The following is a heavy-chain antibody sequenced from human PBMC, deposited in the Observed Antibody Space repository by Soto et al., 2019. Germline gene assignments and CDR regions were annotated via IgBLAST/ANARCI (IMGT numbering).Heavy chain of an antibody. V-gene: IGHV4-31*03. CDR1: GGSISSGGYY. CDR2: IYYSGST. J-gene: IGHJ5*02. D-gene: IGHD3-10*01. CDR3: ERVNCGSGENGWLDP. Sequence: SETLSLTCTVSGGSISSGGYYWSWIRQHPGKGLEWIGYIYYSGSTYYNPSLKSRVTISVDTSKNQFSLKLSSVTAADTAVYYCERVNCGSGENGWLDPWGQGTLVTVYS.